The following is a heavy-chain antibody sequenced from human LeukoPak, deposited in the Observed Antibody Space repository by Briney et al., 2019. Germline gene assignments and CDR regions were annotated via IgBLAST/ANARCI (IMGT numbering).Heavy chain of an antibody. D-gene: IGHD3-22*01. CDR3: ARGYDSSGYWVY. CDR1: GYSISSGYY. J-gene: IGHJ4*02. Sequence: SETLSLTCTVSGYSISSGYYWAWIRQPPGKGLEWIGSIHYSGDAYYNPSLKSRMTISVDTSNNQFSLKVSSVTAADTAVYYCARGYDSSGYWVYWGQGTLVTVSS. CDR2: IHYSGDA. V-gene: IGHV4-38-2*02.